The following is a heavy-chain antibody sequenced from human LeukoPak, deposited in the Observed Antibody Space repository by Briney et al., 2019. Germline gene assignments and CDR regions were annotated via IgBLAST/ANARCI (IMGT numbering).Heavy chain of an antibody. CDR3: TREPDSQYSSSWSNAFDI. CDR2: IRSKAYGGTT. CDR1: GFTFGDYA. Sequence: GGSLRLSCTASGFTFGDYAMSWVRQAPGKGLEWVGFIRSKAYGGTTEYAASVKGRFTISRDDSKSIAYLQMNSLKTEDTAVYYCTREPDSQYSSSWSNAFDIWGQGTMVTVSS. D-gene: IGHD6-13*01. V-gene: IGHV3-49*04. J-gene: IGHJ3*02.